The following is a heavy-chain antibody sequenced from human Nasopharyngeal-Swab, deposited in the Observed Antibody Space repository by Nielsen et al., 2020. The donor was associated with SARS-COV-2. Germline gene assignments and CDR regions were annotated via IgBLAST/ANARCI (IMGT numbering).Heavy chain of an antibody. D-gene: IGHD5-12*01. CDR2: ISYDGSNK. CDR3: ARGYSGYYYFDY. V-gene: IGHV3-30*03. J-gene: IGHJ4*02. Sequence: WIRQPPGKGLEWVAVISYDGSNKYYEDSVKGRSTISRDNSKNTLYLQMNSLRAEDTAVYYCARGYSGYYYFDYWGQGTLVTVSS.